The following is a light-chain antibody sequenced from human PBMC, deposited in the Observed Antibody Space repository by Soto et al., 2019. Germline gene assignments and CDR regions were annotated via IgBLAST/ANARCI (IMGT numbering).Light chain of an antibody. J-gene: IGLJ2*01. CDR3: LLYEGGARV. V-gene: IGLV7-43*01. CDR2: SIS. CDR1: TGTVTSGYY. Sequence: QTVVTQEPSLTVSPGGTVTLTCASSTGTVTSGYYPNWFQQKPGQAPRALIYSISNKHSWTPARFSGSLLGGKAALTLSGVQPEDEAEYYCLLYEGGARVFGGGTKLTVL.